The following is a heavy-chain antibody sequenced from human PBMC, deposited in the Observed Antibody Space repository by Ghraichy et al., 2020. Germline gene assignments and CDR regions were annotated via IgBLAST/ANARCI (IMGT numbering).Heavy chain of an antibody. CDR3: AREVDGDDTDH. Sequence: SQTLSLTCTVSGGSISSYYWSWIRQPAGKGLEWIGRIYTSGSTNYNPSLKTRVNMSVDRSKNQVSMKLNSVTAADTAVYYCAREVDGDDTDHWGQGTLVTVSS. CDR1: GGSISSYY. D-gene: IGHD4-17*01. CDR2: IYTSGST. J-gene: IGHJ4*02. V-gene: IGHV4-4*07.